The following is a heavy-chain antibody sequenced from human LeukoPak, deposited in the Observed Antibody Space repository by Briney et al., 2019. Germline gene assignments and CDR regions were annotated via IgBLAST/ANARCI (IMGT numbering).Heavy chain of an antibody. CDR3: AREVPYDSSGYSQRMSFGY. Sequence: GASVKVSCKASGYTFTSYGISWVRQAPGQGLEWMGWISAYNGNTNYAQKLQGRVTMTTDESTSTAYMELSSLRSEDTAVYYCAREVPYDSSGYSQRMSFGYWGQGTLVTVSS. CDR2: ISAYNGNT. CDR1: GYTFTSYG. J-gene: IGHJ4*02. D-gene: IGHD3-22*01. V-gene: IGHV1-18*01.